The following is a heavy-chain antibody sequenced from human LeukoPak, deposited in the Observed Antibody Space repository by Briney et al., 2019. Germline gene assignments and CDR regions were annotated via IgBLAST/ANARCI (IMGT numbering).Heavy chain of an antibody. V-gene: IGHV3-74*01. CDR3: ARVPGTVYYYYYMDV. Sequence: PGGSLRLSCAASGFTLSSYAMSWVRQAPGKGLEWVSRINSDGSSTSYADSVKGRFTISRDNAKNTLYLQMNSLRAEDTAVYYCARVPGTVYYYYYMDVWGKGTTVTVSS. CDR1: GFTLSSYA. J-gene: IGHJ6*03. CDR2: INSDGSST.